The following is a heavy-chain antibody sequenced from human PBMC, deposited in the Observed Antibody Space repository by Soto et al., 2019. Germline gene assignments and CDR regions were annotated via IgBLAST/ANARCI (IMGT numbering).Heavy chain of an antibody. Sequence: EVQLLESGGGLVQPGGSLRLSCAASRFTFSSYAMSWVRQAPGNGLEWVSASRTSGGTTFYADSVKGRSTISRDNSKNTLYLQRNSLRAEDTAVYYCARRDNSGSFYFDNWGQGTLVTVSS. D-gene: IGHD3-22*01. CDR1: RFTFSSYA. V-gene: IGHV3-23*01. CDR2: SRTSGGTT. J-gene: IGHJ4*02. CDR3: ARRDNSGSFYFDN.